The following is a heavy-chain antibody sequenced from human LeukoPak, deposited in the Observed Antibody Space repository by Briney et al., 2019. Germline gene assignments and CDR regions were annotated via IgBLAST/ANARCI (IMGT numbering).Heavy chain of an antibody. V-gene: IGHV3-74*01. CDR3: ARDRSEWERLFGQAFDI. CDR1: GFTFSSYS. CDR2: INSDGSST. Sequence: GGSLRLSCAASGFTFSSYSMNWVRQAPGKGLVWVSRINSDGSSTSYADSVKGRFTISRDNAKNTLYLQMNSLRAEDTAVYYCARDRSEWERLFGQAFDIWGQGTMVTVSS. D-gene: IGHD1-26*01. J-gene: IGHJ3*02.